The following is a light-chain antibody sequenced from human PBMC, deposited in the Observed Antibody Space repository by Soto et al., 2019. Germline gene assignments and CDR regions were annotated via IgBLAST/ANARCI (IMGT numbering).Light chain of an antibody. CDR3: CTYAGTYV. CDR1: SSDVGAYDY. V-gene: IGLV2-11*01. Sequence: QSVLTQPRSVSGSPGQSVTISCTGTSSDVGAYDYVSWYQYHPGKAPNLMIYDVNKRPSGVPNRFSGSKSGSTASLTISGLQSDDEADYYCCTYAGTYVFGSGTELTVL. CDR2: DVN. J-gene: IGLJ1*01.